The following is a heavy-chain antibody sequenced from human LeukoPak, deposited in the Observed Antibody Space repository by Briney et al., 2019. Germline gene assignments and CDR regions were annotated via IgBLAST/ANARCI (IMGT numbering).Heavy chain of an antibody. CDR1: GYTFTDYY. Sequence: ASVKVSCKASGYTFTDYYLHWVRQAPGQGREWMGWINPNSGGTNYAQKFQGRVTMTTDTSISTGYMELSRLRFDDTAVYYCAREFSGIAVAGTGLGAIDIWGQGTMVTVSS. V-gene: IGHV1-2*02. J-gene: IGHJ3*02. CDR2: INPNSGGT. CDR3: AREFSGIAVAGTGLGAIDI. D-gene: IGHD6-19*01.